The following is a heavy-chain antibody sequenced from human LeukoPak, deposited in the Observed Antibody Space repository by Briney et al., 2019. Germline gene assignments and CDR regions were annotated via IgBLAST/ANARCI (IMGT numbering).Heavy chain of an antibody. Sequence: GASVKVSCKASGGTFSIYAISWVRQAPGQGLEWMGGIIPFFGTANYAQKFQGRVTITADKSTSTAYMELSSLRAEDTAVYYGARNIRFGEYVVRFDYWGQGTLVTVSS. CDR3: ARNIRFGEYVVRFDY. V-gene: IGHV1-69*06. D-gene: IGHD4-17*01. CDR2: IIPFFGTA. J-gene: IGHJ4*02. CDR1: GGTFSIYA.